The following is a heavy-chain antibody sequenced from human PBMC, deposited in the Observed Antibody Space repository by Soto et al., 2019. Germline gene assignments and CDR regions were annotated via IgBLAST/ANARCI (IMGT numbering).Heavy chain of an antibody. J-gene: IGHJ4*01. CDR3: ARLGGRYQAFDY. V-gene: IGHV4-59*08. D-gene: IGHD2-15*01. Sequence: SVTLSLTCNVSGGPIGSYYWGWFRQPPGQGLEWVGYIYYAGTTSYNPSLRSRVAISVDASKSQFSLDLRSVTAADTAVYYCARLGGRYQAFDYWGHGALVTVS. CDR1: GGPIGSYY. CDR2: IYYAGTT.